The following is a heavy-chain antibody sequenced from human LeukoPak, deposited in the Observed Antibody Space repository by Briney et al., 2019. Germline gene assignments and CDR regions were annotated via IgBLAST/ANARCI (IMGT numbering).Heavy chain of an antibody. CDR2: ISYDGSNK. V-gene: IGHV3-30*18. CDR3: AKEMGPIVVVPAAMGGGYYYYYGMDV. D-gene: IGHD2-2*01. Sequence: PGGSLRLSCAASGFTFSSYGMHWVRQAPGKGLEGVAVISYDGSNKYYADSVKGRFTISRDNSKNTLYLQMNSLRAEDTAVYYCAKEMGPIVVVPAAMGGGYYYYYGMDVWGQGTTVTVSS. CDR1: GFTFSSYG. J-gene: IGHJ6*02.